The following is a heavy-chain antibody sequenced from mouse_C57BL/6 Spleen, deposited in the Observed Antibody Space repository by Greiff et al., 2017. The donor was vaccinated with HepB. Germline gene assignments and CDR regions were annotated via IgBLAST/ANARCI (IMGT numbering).Heavy chain of an antibody. J-gene: IGHJ1*03. CDR1: GFTFSSYA. V-gene: IGHV5-4*01. CDR2: ISDGGSYT. CDR3: ARELTGYWYFDV. D-gene: IGHD4-1*01. Sequence: EVHLVESGGGLVKPGGSLKLSCAASGFTFSSYAMSWVRQTPEKRLEWVATISDGGSYTYYPDNVKGRFTISRDNAKNNLYLQMSHLKSEDTAMYYCARELTGYWYFDVWGTGTTVTVSS.